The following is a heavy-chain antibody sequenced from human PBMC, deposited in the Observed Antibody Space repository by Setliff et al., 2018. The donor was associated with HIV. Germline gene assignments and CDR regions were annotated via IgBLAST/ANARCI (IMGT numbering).Heavy chain of an antibody. CDR1: GYSIASDYY. J-gene: IGHJ5*02. V-gene: IGHV4-38-2*02. CDR3: ARDGATSNWDKKVLDA. D-gene: IGHD2-2*01. Sequence: SETLSLTCVVLGYSIASDYYWSWIRQSPEKGLEWIASIWHSGTTYYNPSLGNRVTISVDTSKNQFSLKVTSVTAADTGVYYCARDGATSNWDKKVLDAWGQGTRVTVS. CDR2: IWHSGTT.